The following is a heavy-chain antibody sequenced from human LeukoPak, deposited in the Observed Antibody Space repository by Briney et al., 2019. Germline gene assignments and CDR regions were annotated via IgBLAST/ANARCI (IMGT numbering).Heavy chain of an antibody. CDR2: IIPIFGTA. J-gene: IGHJ4*02. CDR1: GGTFSSYA. D-gene: IGHD6-19*01. CDR3: ATLLTYSSGWFLY. V-gene: IGHV1-69*06. Sequence: VASVKVSCKASGGTFSSYAISWVRQAPGQGLEWMGGIIPIFGTANYAQKFQGRVTITADKSTSTAYMDLSSLRSEDTAVYYCATLLTYSSGWFLYWGQGTLVTVSS.